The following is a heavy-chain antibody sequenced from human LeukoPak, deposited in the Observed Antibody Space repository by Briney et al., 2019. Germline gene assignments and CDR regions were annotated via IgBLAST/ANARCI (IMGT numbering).Heavy chain of an antibody. J-gene: IGHJ4*02. V-gene: IGHV3-30-3*01. CDR1: RFSFSSYT. CDR2: ISFDGNNK. D-gene: IGHD5-24*01. CDR3: AKEMASPNTHFDF. Sequence: GGSLRLSCAASRFSFSSYTMHWVRQAPGKGLEWVAVISFDGNNKHYADSVKGRFTISRDNSKKTVHLEMNSLRTDDTAVCYCAKEMASPNTHFDFWGQGTLVTVSS.